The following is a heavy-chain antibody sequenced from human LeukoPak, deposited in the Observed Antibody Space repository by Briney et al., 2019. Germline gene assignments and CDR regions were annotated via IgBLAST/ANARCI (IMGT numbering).Heavy chain of an antibody. J-gene: IGHJ3*02. CDR3: GRAGSCNAFDI. D-gene: IGHD3-10*01. V-gene: IGHV4-39*07. Sequence: SETLSLTCTVSGGSISSSSYYWGWIRQPPGKGLEWIGSIYYSGSTYYNPSLKSRVTISVDTSKNQFSLKLSSVTAADTAVYYCGRAGSCNAFDIWGQGTMVTVSS. CDR1: GGSISSSSYY. CDR2: IYYSGST.